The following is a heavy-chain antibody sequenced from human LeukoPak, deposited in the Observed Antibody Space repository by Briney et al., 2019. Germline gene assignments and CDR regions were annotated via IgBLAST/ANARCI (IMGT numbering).Heavy chain of an antibody. CDR2: INHSGST. V-gene: IGHV4-34*01. J-gene: IGHJ4*02. CDR1: GGSFSGYY. CDR3: ARRTHDSSGLETFDY. D-gene: IGHD3-22*01. Sequence: PSETLSLTCAVYGGSFSGYYWSWIRQPPGKGLEWIGEINHSGSTNYHPSLKSRVTISVDTSKNQFSLKLSSVTAAYTAVYYCARRTHDSSGLETFDYWGQGTLVTVSS.